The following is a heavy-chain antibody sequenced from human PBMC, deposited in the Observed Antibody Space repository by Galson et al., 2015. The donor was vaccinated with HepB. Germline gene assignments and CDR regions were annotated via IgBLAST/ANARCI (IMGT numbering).Heavy chain of an antibody. J-gene: IGHJ6*03. V-gene: IGHV3-7*01. CDR3: ARASGYYYMDV. Sequence: SLRLACAASGVSFHAYWMNWVRQAPGKGLEWVADIKPDGSEKYYVDSVKGRFTISRDNAKNSLYLQMNSLRAEDTAVYYCARASGYYYMDVWGEGTTVTVSS. D-gene: IGHD1-26*01. CDR2: IKPDGSEK. CDR1: GVSFHAYW.